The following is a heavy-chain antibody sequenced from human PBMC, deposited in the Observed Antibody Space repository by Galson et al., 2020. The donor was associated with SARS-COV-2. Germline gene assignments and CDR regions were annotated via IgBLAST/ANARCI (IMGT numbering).Heavy chain of an antibody. V-gene: IGHV3-23*01. J-gene: IGHJ4*02. D-gene: IGHD3-10*01. CDR1: GYTFTDYA. Sequence: GESLKISCAASGYTFTDYAIKWVRQVPGKGLEWVAVIGGDGNNIHYADSVVGRFTVSRDNSKNMAYLQMNSLRAEDTAVYYCGQYGQYMADVWGQGTVVTVSS. CDR3: GQYGQYMADV. CDR2: IGGDGNNI.